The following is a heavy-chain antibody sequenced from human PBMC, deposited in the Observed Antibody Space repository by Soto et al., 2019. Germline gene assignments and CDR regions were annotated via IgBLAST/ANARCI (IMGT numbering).Heavy chain of an antibody. CDR1: GYTFTGYY. D-gene: IGHD6-19*01. V-gene: IGHV1-2*02. CDR3: AREVGLGGNCYFDF. J-gene: IGHJ4*01. CDR2: ISPNSGGT. Sequence: ASVKVSCKASGYTFTGYYMHWVRQAPGQGLEWMGWISPNSGGTDYAQNFQGRVTMTRDTSISTAYMDLSRLRSDDTAVYYCAREVGLGGNCYFDFWGQGTLVTVSS.